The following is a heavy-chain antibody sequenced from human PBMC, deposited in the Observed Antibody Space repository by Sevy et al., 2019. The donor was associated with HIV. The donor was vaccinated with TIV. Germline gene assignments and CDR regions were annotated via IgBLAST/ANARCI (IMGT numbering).Heavy chain of an antibody. Sequence: GSLRLSCAAAGFTFSSYAMHWVRQAPGKGLEWVAIIWSDGAYQYHGDSVKGRFTISRDNSKNTLYLQMNSLRVEDTAGYYCARGGYYYDNAAYYAFDSWGQGTLVTVSS. CDR1: GFTFSSYA. D-gene: IGHD3-22*01. V-gene: IGHV3-33*01. CDR2: IWSDGAYQ. J-gene: IGHJ4*02. CDR3: ARGGYYYDNAAYYAFDS.